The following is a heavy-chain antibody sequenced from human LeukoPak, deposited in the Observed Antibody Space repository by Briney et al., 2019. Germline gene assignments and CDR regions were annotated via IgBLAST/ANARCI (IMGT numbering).Heavy chain of an antibody. Sequence: GGSLRLSCAASGFTFSSYWMTWVRQAPGKGLEWVGNIKGDGSEKYYVDSVKGRFTISRDNAKNSLYLQMNSLRAEDTAVCYCARDSLGRAATGIAMDYWGQGTLVTVSS. CDR1: GFTFSSYW. CDR3: ARDSLGRAATGIAMDY. V-gene: IGHV3-7*01. D-gene: IGHD6-13*01. CDR2: IKGDGSEK. J-gene: IGHJ4*02.